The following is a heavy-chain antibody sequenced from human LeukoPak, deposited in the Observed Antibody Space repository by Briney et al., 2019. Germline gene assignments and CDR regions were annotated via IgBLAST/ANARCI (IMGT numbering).Heavy chain of an antibody. CDR1: GGSISSYY. V-gene: IGHV4-59*01. CDR3: ASGTYRYCSSTSCYALDY. J-gene: IGHJ4*02. D-gene: IGHD2-2*01. CDR2: IYYSGST. Sequence: SETLSLTCTVSGGSISSYYWSWIRQPPGKGLEWIGYIYYSGSTNYNPSLKSRVTISVDTSKNQFSPKLSSVTAADTAVYYCASGTYRYCSSTSCYALDYWGQGTLVTVSS.